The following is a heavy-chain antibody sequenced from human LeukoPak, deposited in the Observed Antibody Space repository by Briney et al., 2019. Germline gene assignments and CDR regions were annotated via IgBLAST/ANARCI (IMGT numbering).Heavy chain of an antibody. CDR3: ARDRGIVVVSAAMTHNWFDP. V-gene: IGHV1-2*02. CDR2: INPNSGGT. Sequence: ASVKVSCKASGYTFTGYYMHWVRQVPGQGLEWMGWINPNSGGTNYAQKFQGRVTMTRDTSISTAYMELSRLRSDDTAVYYCARDRGIVVVSAAMTHNWFDPWGQGTLVTVSS. CDR1: GYTFTGYY. D-gene: IGHD2-2*01. J-gene: IGHJ5*02.